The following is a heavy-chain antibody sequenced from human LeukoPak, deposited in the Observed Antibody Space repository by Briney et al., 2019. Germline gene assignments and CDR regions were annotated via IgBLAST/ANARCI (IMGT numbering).Heavy chain of an antibody. J-gene: IGHJ3*02. CDR3: ARPNRMGNDAFDI. CDR1: GYTFTSYD. Sequence: ASAKVSCKASGYTFTSYDINWVRQATGQGLEWMGWMNPNSGNTGYAQKFQGRVTMTRNTSISTAYMELSSLRSEDTVVYYCARPNRMGNDAFDIWGQGTMVTVSS. D-gene: IGHD3-16*01. V-gene: IGHV1-8*01. CDR2: MNPNSGNT.